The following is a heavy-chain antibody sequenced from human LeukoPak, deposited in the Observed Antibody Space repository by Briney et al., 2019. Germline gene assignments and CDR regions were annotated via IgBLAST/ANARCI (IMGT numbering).Heavy chain of an antibody. CDR2: ISSSSSYI. CDR3: ARDGSYYYYYYYMDV. V-gene: IGHV3-21*01. D-gene: IGHD1-14*01. J-gene: IGHJ6*03. Sequence: GGSLRLSWAASGFTFSSYSMNWVRQAPGKGLEWVSSISSSSSYIYYADSVKGRFTISRDNAKNSLYLQMNSPRAEDTAVYYCARDGSYYYYYYYMDVWGKGTTVTVSS. CDR1: GFTFSSYS.